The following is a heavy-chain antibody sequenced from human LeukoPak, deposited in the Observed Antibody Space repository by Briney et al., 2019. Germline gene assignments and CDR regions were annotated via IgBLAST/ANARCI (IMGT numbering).Heavy chain of an antibody. D-gene: IGHD1-26*01. CDR2: ISSSGGNT. J-gene: IGHJ4*02. CDR3: ARDIVGAPAWEDY. V-gene: IGHV3-23*01. Sequence: TGGSLRLSCAASGFTFSSYSMSWVRQAPGKGLEWVSSISSSGGNTYYPDSVKGRFTISRDNSKNTMYLQMNSLRAEDTAVYYCARDIVGAPAWEDYWGQGTLVTVSS. CDR1: GFTFSSYS.